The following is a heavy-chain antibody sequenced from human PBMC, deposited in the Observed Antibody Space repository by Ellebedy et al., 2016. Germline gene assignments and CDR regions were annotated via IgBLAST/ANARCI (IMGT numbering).Heavy chain of an antibody. V-gene: IGHV4-39*01. Sequence: SETLSLTCTVSGGSISSNNYSWGWIRQAPGKGLEWIGSIYYSGSTYYNPSLKSRVTISVDTSKNQFSLKLSSVTAADTAVYYCARHLLHPNLRLGELSLNWYFDLWGRGTLVTVSS. D-gene: IGHD3-16*02. CDR3: ARHLLHPNLRLGELSLNWYFDL. CDR1: GGSISSNNYS. J-gene: IGHJ2*01. CDR2: IYYSGST.